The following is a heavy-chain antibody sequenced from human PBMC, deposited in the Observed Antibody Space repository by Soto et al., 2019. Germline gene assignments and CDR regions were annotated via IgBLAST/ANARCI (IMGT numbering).Heavy chain of an antibody. CDR1: GYTFTSYD. CDR2: MNPNSGNT. Sequence: ASVKVSCKASGYTFTSYDINWVRQATGQGLEWMGWMNPNSGNTGYAQKFQGRVTMTRNTSISTAYMELSSLRSEDTAMYYCARSLSSSSGYFDPWGQGTLVTVSS. V-gene: IGHV1-8*01. CDR3: ARSLSSSSGYFDP. J-gene: IGHJ5*02. D-gene: IGHD6-6*01.